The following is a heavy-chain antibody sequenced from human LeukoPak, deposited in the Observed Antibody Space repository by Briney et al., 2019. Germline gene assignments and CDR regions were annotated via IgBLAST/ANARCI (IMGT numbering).Heavy chain of an antibody. V-gene: IGHV1-69*13. CDR2: IIPIFGTA. CDR1: GGTFSSYA. CDR3: ARWRTVQLERQYYFDY. Sequence: ASVKVSCKASGGTFSSYAISWVRQAPGQGLEWMGGIIPIFGTANYAQKFQGRVAITADESPSTAYMELSSLRSEDTAVYYCARWRTVQLERQYYFDYWGQGTLVTVSS. J-gene: IGHJ4*02. D-gene: IGHD1-1*01.